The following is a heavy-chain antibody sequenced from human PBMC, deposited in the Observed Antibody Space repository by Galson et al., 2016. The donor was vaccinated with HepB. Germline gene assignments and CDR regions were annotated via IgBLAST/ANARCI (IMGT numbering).Heavy chain of an antibody. CDR2: IWYDGITK. D-gene: IGHD1-1*01. J-gene: IGHJ4*02. V-gene: IGHV3-33*01. CDR3: ARDLLELGLLENY. Sequence: SLRLSCAASGFTFSSYGVHRVRQAPGKGLEWVAVIWYDGITKYYADSVKGRFTISRDNSKNTLYLQMNSLRAEDTAVYFCARDLLELGLLENYWGQGTLVTVSS. CDR1: GFTFSSYG.